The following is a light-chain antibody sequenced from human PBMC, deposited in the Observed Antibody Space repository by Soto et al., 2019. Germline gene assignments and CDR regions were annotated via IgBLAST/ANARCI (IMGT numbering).Light chain of an antibody. CDR2: EVS. Sequence: QSALTKPPSASGSPGQSVTISCTGTSSDVGGYNYVSWYQQHPGKAPKLIIYEVSKRPSGVPDRFSGSKSGNTASLTVSGLQAEDEADYYCSSYAGSNNFVVFGGGTQLTVL. V-gene: IGLV2-8*01. CDR1: SSDVGGYNY. J-gene: IGLJ2*01. CDR3: SSYAGSNNFVV.